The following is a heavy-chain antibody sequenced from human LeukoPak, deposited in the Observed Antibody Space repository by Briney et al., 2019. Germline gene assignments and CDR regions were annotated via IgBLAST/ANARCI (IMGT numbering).Heavy chain of an antibody. J-gene: IGHJ6*03. CDR3: ARVPIHRSSSSWDYYYYYMDV. CDR1: GFTFSDYY. V-gene: IGHV3-11*01. Sequence: GGSLRLSCAASGFTFSDYYMSWIRQAPGKGLEWVSYISSSGGTIYYADSVKGRFTISRDNAKNPLYLQMNSLRAEDTAVYYCARVPIHRSSSSWDYYYYYMDVWGKGTTVTVSS. D-gene: IGHD6-6*01. CDR2: ISSSGGTI.